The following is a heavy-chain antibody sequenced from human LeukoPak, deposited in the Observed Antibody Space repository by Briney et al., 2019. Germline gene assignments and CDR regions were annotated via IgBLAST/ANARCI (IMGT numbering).Heavy chain of an antibody. CDR1: GYTLTELS. D-gene: IGHD5-24*01. J-gene: IGHJ2*01. CDR3: ATRPERRWLQLKHWYFGL. CDR2: FDPEDGET. Sequence: ASVKVSCKVSGYTLTELSMHWVRQAPGKGLEWMGGFDPEDGETIYAQKFQGRVTMTEDTSTDTAYMELSSLRSEDTAVYYCATRPERRWLQLKHWYFGLWGRGTLVTVSS. V-gene: IGHV1-24*01.